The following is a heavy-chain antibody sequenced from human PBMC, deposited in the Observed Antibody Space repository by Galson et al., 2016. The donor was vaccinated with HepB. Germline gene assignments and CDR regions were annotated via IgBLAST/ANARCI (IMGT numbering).Heavy chain of an antibody. V-gene: IGHV3-23*01. CDR2: ISGSGGTT. CDR1: GFTFSTYA. CDR3: AKTLYGGNSD. D-gene: IGHD4-23*01. J-gene: IGHJ4*02. Sequence: SLRLSCAASGFTFSTYAMSWVRQAPGKGLECVSGISGSGGTTSYADSVEGRFTISRDNSKNTLFLQMNSLRAEDTAVYYCAKTLYGGNSDWGQGTLVTVSS.